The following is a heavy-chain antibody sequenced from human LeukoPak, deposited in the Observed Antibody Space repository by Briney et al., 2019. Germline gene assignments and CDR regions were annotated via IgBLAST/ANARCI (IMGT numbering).Heavy chain of an antibody. D-gene: IGHD3-10*01. V-gene: IGHV4-30-4*07. CDR2: TYYSGNS. CDR3: ARHIRAERFGSGTYYNYWWFDP. J-gene: IGHJ5*02. CDR1: GDSINSASNS. Sequence: SETLSLTCAVSGDSINSASNSWNWTRQPPGEGLEWIGYTYYSGNSYYNPSLKTPVTISVDTSKNQFSLRLTSVTAADTAVYYCARHIRAERFGSGTYYNYWWFDPWGQGTLVTVSS.